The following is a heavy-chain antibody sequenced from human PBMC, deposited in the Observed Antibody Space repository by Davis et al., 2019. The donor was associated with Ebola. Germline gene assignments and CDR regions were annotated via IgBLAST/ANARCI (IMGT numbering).Heavy chain of an antibody. CDR2: IGTRGDPT. J-gene: IGHJ3*02. CDR3: VRDYLFALDI. V-gene: IGHV3-48*02. CDR1: GFAFESYW. Sequence: GESLKISCAASGFAFESYWMQWVRQPPGKGLEWVSYIGTRGDPTVYADSVKGRFTVSRDDANNSLSLLMNSLRDEDTAIYYCVRDYLFALDIWGQGTMVTVSS.